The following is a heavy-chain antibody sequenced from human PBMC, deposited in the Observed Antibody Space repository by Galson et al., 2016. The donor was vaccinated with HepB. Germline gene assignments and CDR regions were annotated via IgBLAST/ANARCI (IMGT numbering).Heavy chain of an antibody. CDR3: AQGSTAPAV. CDR1: GFASRNYG. V-gene: IGHV3-23*01. Sequence: SLRLSCAASGFASRNYGMTWVRQAPGKGLEVVSSISRSGDSTDYADSVKGRFTISRDNSKNTLSLQMNSLTADDTAIYYCAQGSTAPAVWGKGTTVTVSS. CDR2: ISRSGDST. J-gene: IGHJ6*04. D-gene: IGHD1-26*01.